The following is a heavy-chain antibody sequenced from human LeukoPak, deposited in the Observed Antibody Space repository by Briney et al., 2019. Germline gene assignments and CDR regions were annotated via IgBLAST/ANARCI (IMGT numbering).Heavy chain of an antibody. V-gene: IGHV3-66*01. CDR1: GFTFSSYA. CDR3: ARGNSYDSSGYPEYFQN. D-gene: IGHD3-22*01. J-gene: IGHJ1*01. Sequence: GGSLRLSCAASGFTFSSYAMNWVRQAPGKGLEWVSVIYSGGSTSYADSVKGRFTISRDNSRNTVSLQMNTLRAEDTAVYYCARGNSYDSSGYPEYFQNWGQGTLVTVSS. CDR2: IYSGGST.